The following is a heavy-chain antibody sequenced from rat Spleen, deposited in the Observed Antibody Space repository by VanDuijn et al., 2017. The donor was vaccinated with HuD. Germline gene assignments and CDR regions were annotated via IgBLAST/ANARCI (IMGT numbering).Heavy chain of an antibody. CDR3: VRHGYTRYYFDY. J-gene: IGHJ2*01. CDR1: GFTFSVYD. D-gene: IGHD1-9*01. V-gene: IGHV5-25*01. CDR2: ISPRAYST. Sequence: EVQLVESGGGLVQPGRSLKLSCAASGFTFSVYDMAWVRQAPTRGLEWVASISPRAYSTYYRDSVKGRFTVSRHNAKSTLYLQMDSLRSEDTATYYCVRHGYTRYYFDYWGQGVMVTVSS.